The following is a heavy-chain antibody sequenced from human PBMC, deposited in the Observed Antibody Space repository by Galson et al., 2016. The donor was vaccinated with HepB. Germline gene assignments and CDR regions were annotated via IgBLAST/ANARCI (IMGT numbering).Heavy chain of an antibody. CDR1: GGSISNYY. CDR2: IYHTGST. CDR3: ARDLGFCNTTSCSSPNAFDS. Sequence: SETLSLTCTVSGGSISNYYWSWIRQSPGKGLQWIGYIYHTGSTNKNPSPRRRVTISVDTSTNQFSLKLTSVTAADTAMYYCARDLGFCNTTSCSSPNAFDSWGQGTMVTVSS. D-gene: IGHD2-2*03. V-gene: IGHV4-59*01. J-gene: IGHJ3*02.